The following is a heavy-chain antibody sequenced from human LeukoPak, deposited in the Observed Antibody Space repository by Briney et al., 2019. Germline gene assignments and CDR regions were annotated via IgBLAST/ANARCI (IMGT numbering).Heavy chain of an antibody. V-gene: IGHV4-39*01. Sequence: SETLSLTCTVSGGSISSSSYYWGWIRQPPGKGLEWVGSIYYSGSTYYNPSLKSRVTISVDTSKNQFSLKPSSVTAADTAVYYCARHRGYSGYEVDYWGQGTLVTVSS. CDR1: GGSISSSSYY. CDR2: IYYSGST. D-gene: IGHD5-12*01. CDR3: ARHRGYSGYEVDY. J-gene: IGHJ4*02.